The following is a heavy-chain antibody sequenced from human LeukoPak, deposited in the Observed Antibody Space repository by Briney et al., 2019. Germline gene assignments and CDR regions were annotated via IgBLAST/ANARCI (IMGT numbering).Heavy chain of an antibody. V-gene: IGHV3-30-3*01. CDR2: ISYDGSNK. Sequence: GGSLRLSCAASGFTFSSYAMHWVRQAPGKGLEWVAVISYDGSNKYYADSVKGRFTISRDNSKNTLYLQMNSLRAEETAVYYCARGYAKTYYYDSSGYFGYWGQGTLVTVSS. CDR1: GFTFSSYA. CDR3: ARGYAKTYYYDSSGYFGY. J-gene: IGHJ4*02. D-gene: IGHD3-22*01.